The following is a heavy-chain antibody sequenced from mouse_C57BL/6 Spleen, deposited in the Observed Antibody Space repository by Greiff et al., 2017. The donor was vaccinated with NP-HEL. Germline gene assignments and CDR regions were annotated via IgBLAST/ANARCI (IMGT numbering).Heavy chain of an antibody. CDR1: GYTFTDYY. Sequence: EVKLQESGPVLVKPGASVKMSCKASGYTFTDYYMTWVKQSHGKSLEWIGVINPYNGGTSYTQKFKGKATLTVDKSSSTAYMELNSLTSEDSAVYYCARRVTTVVAHFDYWGKGTTLTVSS. D-gene: IGHD1-1*01. J-gene: IGHJ2*01. V-gene: IGHV1-19*01. CDR2: INPYNGGT. CDR3: ARRVTTVVAHFDY.